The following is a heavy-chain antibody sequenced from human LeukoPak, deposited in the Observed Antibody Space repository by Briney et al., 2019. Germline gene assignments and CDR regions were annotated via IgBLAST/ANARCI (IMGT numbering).Heavy chain of an antibody. Sequence: PAGSLRLSCAASGFSFSSYGFHWVRQAPGKGLEWVSAIRYDGKNIHYADSVKGRFTIFRDNSRNTVYLQMNSLRVEDTAVYYCAKTYSRESGYDFFFHYWGQGTRVTVSS. CDR1: GFSFSSYG. J-gene: IGHJ4*02. CDR3: AKTYSRESGYDFFFHY. V-gene: IGHV3-33*06. CDR2: IRYDGKNI. D-gene: IGHD5-12*01.